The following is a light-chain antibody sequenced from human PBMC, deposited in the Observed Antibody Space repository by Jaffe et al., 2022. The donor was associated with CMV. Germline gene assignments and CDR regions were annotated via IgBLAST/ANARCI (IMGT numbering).Light chain of an antibody. CDR1: ASDVGAYNY. V-gene: IGLV2-14*03. CDR3: SSYSTFTTTVV. CDR2: DVH. Sequence: QSALTQPASVSGAAGQAVTLSCTGTASDVGAYNYVSWYQQHPGRAPKLIIFDVHNRPSGISDRFSGSKSGSTASLTISGLQAEDEADYYCSSYSTFTTTVVFGGGTHLTVL. J-gene: IGLJ2*01.